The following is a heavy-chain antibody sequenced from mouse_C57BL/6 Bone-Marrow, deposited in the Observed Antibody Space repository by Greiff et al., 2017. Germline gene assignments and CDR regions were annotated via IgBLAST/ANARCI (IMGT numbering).Heavy chain of an antibody. D-gene: IGHD1-1*01. CDR1: GYTFTSYW. V-gene: IGHV1-69*01. CDR3: AREWGLLLGGYFDV. CDR2: IDPSDSYT. Sequence: QVQLQQPGAELVMPGASVKLSCKASGYTFTSYWMHWVKQRPGQGLEWIGEIDPSDSYTNYNQKFKGKSTLTVDKSSSTAYMQLSSLTSEDSAVYYCAREWGLLLGGYFDVWGTGTTVTVSS. J-gene: IGHJ1*03.